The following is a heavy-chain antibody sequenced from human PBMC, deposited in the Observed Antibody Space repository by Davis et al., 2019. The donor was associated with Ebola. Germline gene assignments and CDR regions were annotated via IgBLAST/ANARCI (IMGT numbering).Heavy chain of an antibody. Sequence: GESLKISCAASGFTFSDHYMDWVRQAPGKGLEWVGRTRNKANSYTTEYAASVKGRFTISRDDSKNSLYLQMNSLKTEDTAVYYCARDNWVGAFDIWGQGTMVTVSS. CDR2: TRNKANSYTT. J-gene: IGHJ3*02. CDR1: GFTFSDHY. CDR3: ARDNWVGAFDI. D-gene: IGHD7-27*01. V-gene: IGHV3-72*01.